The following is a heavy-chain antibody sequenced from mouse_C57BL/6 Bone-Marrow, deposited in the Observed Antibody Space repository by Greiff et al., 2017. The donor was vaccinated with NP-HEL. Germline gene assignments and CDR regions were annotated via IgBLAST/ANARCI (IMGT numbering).Heavy chain of an antibody. CDR1: GYTFTSYW. Sequence: VQLQQPGAELVRPGTSVKLSCKASGYTFTSYWMHWVKQRPGQGLEWIGVIDPSDSYTNYNQKFKGKATLTVDTSSSTAYMQLSRLTSEDSAVYYGARITTVVLDYWGQGTTLTVSS. V-gene: IGHV1-59*01. D-gene: IGHD1-1*01. CDR3: ARITTVVLDY. CDR2: IDPSDSYT. J-gene: IGHJ2*01.